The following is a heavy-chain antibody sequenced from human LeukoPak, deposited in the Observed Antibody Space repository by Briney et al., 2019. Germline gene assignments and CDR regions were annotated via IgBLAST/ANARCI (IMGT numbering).Heavy chain of an antibody. D-gene: IGHD3-9*01. CDR1: GGSISSYY. J-gene: IGHJ5*02. V-gene: IGHV4-59*01. CDR2: IYYSGST. Sequence: PSETLSLTCTVSGGSISSYYWSWIRQPPGKGLEWIGYIYYSGSTNYNPSLKSRVTISVDTSKNQFSLKLSSVTAADTAVYYCARARLTGSYNWFDPWGQGTLVTVSS. CDR3: ARARLTGSYNWFDP.